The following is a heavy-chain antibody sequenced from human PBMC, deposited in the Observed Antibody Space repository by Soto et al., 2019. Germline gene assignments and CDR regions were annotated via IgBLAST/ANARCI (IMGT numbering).Heavy chain of an antibody. CDR3: ATATGSTQPFDY. D-gene: IGHD2-2*01. V-gene: IGHV3-74*01. CDR2: ISTDGSST. CDR1: GFTFSTYW. J-gene: IGHJ4*02. Sequence: EVQLVESGGGLVQPGGSLRLSCAATGFTFSTYWMHWVRQGPGKGLVWVSRISTDGSSTTYADSVKGRFTISRDNAKNPLFLQMTSLSAEDTAVYSCATATGSTQPFDYWGQGSLVTVSS.